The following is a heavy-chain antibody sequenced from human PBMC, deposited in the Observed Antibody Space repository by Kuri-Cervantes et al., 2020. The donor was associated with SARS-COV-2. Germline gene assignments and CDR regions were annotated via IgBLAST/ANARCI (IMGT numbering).Heavy chain of an antibody. V-gene: IGHV4-34*01. J-gene: IGHJ4*02. CDR1: GGSFSGYY. D-gene: IGHD5-18*01. CDR2: INHSGST. CDR3: ARLRNTATLDY. Sequence: SETLSLTCAVYGGSFSGYYWSWIRQPPGKGLEWIGEINHSGSTNYNPSLKSRVTISVDTSKNQFSLKLSSVTAADTAVYYCARLRNTATLDYWGQGTLVTVSS.